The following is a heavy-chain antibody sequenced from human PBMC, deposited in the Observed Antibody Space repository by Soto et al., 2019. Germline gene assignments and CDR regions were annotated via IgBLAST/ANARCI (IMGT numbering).Heavy chain of an antibody. Sequence: QVQLVQSGAEVKKPGSSVKVSCKASGGTFSSYAISWVRQAPGQGLEWMGGIIPIFGTANYAQKFQGRVTITADESTSTAYMGLSSLRAEDTGVYYCAGRDDYGDYVHAFDIWGQGTMVTFSS. D-gene: IGHD4-17*01. CDR2: IIPIFGTA. CDR3: AGRDDYGDYVHAFDI. CDR1: GGTFSSYA. J-gene: IGHJ3*02. V-gene: IGHV1-69*12.